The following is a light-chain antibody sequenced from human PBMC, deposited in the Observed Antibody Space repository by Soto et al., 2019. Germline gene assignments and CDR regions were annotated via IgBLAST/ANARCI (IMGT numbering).Light chain of an antibody. CDR2: GAS. CDR3: QQYNDSPRT. Sequence: EIVMTQSPATLSVSPGEIATLSCRASQSVSSDIAWYQQKPGQAPRVLIYGASTRATGFPARFSGSGSGTECTLSISSLQSEDFAIYYCQQYNDSPRTFGPGTKVEIK. CDR1: QSVSSD. V-gene: IGKV3-15*01. J-gene: IGKJ1*01.